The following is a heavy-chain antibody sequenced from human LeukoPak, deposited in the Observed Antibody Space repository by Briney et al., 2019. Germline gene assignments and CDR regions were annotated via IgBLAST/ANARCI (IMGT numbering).Heavy chain of an antibody. V-gene: IGHV3-23*01. CDR3: ARDRRSSSWEYYFDY. J-gene: IGHJ4*02. Sequence: GGSLRLSCAASGFTFSSYAMSWVRQAPGKGLEWVSAISGSGGSTYYADSVKGRFTISRDNSKNTLYLQMNSLRAEDTAVYYCARDRRSSSWEYYFDYCGQGTLVTVSS. D-gene: IGHD6-13*01. CDR1: GFTFSSYA. CDR2: ISGSGGST.